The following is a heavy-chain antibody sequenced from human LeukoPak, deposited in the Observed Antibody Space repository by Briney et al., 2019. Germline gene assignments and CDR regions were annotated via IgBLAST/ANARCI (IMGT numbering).Heavy chain of an antibody. V-gene: IGHV1-69*05. D-gene: IGHD3-22*01. CDR3: ARGGEYYYDSSGYHDNWFDP. J-gene: IGHJ5*02. CDR2: IIPIFGTA. Sequence: SVKVSCKASGGTFSSYAISWVRQAPGQGLEWVGGIIPIFGTANYAQKFQGRVTITTDESTSTAYMELSSLRSEDTAVYYCARGGEYYYDSSGYHDNWFDPWGQGTLVTVSS. CDR1: GGTFSSYA.